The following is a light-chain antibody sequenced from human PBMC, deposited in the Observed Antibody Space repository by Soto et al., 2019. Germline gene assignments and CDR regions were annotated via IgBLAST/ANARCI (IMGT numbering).Light chain of an antibody. CDR1: QSVLYSSNNKNY. CDR3: QQYYTTPYT. J-gene: IGKJ2*01. Sequence: DIVMTQSPESLAVSLGERATINCKSSQSVLYSSNNKNYLAWYRQTPGQPPKLLIYWASDRDSGVPDRFSGGGSGTDFTLTISSLQTEDVAVYYGQQYYTTPYTFGQGTKLEIK. CDR2: WAS. V-gene: IGKV4-1*01.